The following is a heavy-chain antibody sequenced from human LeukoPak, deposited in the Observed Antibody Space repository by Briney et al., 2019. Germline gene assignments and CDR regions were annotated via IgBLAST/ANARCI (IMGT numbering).Heavy chain of an antibody. Sequence: SETLSLTCAVYGGSFSGYYWSWIRQPPGKGLEWIGEINHSGSTNYNPSLKSRVTISVDTSKNQFSLKLSSVTAADAAVYYCARSSSGWYGDYWGQGTLVTVSS. CDR1: GGSFSGYY. V-gene: IGHV4-34*01. CDR2: INHSGST. D-gene: IGHD6-19*01. J-gene: IGHJ4*02. CDR3: ARSSSGWYGDY.